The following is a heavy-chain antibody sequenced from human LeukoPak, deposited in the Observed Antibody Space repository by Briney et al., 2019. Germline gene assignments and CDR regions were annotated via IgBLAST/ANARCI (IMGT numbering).Heavy chain of an antibody. Sequence: PGGSLRLSCAASGFTFSSYWMSWVRQAPGKGLEWVANIKQDGSEKYYVDSVKGRFTISRDNSKNTLYLQMNSLRAEDTAVYYCATAPYSSSWDNGQQLDYWGQGTLVTVSS. CDR3: ATAPYSSSWDNGQQLDY. CDR1: GFTFSSYW. J-gene: IGHJ4*02. V-gene: IGHV3-7*01. CDR2: IKQDGSEK. D-gene: IGHD6-13*01.